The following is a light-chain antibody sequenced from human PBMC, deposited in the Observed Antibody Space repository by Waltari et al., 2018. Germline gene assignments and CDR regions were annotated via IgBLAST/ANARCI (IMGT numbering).Light chain of an antibody. J-gene: IGLJ1*01. CDR1: NIESKS. Sequence: SYVLTQPPSVSVAPGETARITCGGNNIESKSLHWYRQRPGQAPVVVSSYDNDRAAGIPERFSGSNSGNTATLTISRVEAGDEADYYCQVWDANTDPGVFGTGTEVTVL. CDR2: YDN. V-gene: IGLV3-21*01. CDR3: QVWDANTDPGV.